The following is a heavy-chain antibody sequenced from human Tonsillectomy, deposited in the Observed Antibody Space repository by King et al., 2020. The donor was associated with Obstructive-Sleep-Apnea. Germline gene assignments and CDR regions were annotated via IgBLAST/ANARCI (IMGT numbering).Heavy chain of an antibody. CDR1: GYTFTSYY. D-gene: IGHD6-13*01. J-gene: IGHJ6*02. CDR3: ARDPLSIAGAFYYGMDV. Sequence: VQLVESGAEVKKPGASVKVSCKASGYTFTSYYMHWVRQAPGQGLEWMGIINPGSGSTTYAQKFQGRVTMTRDTSTSTAYMELRGLSSEDTAVYYCARDPLSIAGAFYYGMDVWGQGTTVIVSS. CDR2: INPGSGST. V-gene: IGHV1-46*01.